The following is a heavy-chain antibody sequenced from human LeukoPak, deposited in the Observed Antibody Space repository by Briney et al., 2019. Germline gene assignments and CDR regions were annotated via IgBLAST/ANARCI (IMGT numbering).Heavy chain of an antibody. CDR1: GYTFTNYA. CDR2: INAGNGNT. D-gene: IGHD2-2*01. Sequence: ASVKVSCKASGYTFTNYAMHWVRQAPGQRLEWMGWINAGNGNTKYSQKFQGRVTITRDTSASTAYMEVSSLRSEDTAVYYCARGRIVVPSGTYYFDYWGQGTLVTVSS. CDR3: ARGRIVVPSGTYYFDY. V-gene: IGHV1-3*01. J-gene: IGHJ4*02.